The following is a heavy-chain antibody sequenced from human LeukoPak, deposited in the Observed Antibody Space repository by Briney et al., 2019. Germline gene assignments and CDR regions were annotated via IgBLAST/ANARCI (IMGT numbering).Heavy chain of an antibody. J-gene: IGHJ4*02. CDR2: INTQGTYT. CDR3: VIDLGDYNDF. V-gene: IGHV3-74*01. Sequence: GGSLRLSCAVSGITFSSYWMHWVRQDPGRGLLWVSRINTQGTYTNYADSVKGRFTISRDNAKNTLYLQMSSPRADDTAVYYCVIDLGDYNDFWGQGTLVSVSS. CDR1: GITFSSYW. D-gene: IGHD2-15*01.